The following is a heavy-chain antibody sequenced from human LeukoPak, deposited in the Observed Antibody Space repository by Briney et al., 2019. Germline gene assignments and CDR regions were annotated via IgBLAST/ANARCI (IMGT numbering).Heavy chain of an antibody. J-gene: IGHJ4*02. V-gene: IGHV4-4*07. CDR1: GGSISSYY. D-gene: IGHD3-3*01. Sequence: SETLSLTCTVSGGSISSYYWSWIRQPAGKGLEWIGHVYTSGSTNYNPSLKSRVTMSVDTSKNQFSLKLSSVTAADTAVYYCARELNDFWSGYYGAPSYYFDFRGQGTLVTVSS. CDR3: ARELNDFWSGYYGAPSYYFDF. CDR2: VYTSGST.